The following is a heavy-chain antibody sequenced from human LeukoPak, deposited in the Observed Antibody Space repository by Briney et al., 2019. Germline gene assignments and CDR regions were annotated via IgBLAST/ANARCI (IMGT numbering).Heavy chain of an antibody. CDR1: GGSISSGDYY. Sequence: SETLSLTCTVSGGSISSGDYYWSWIRQPPGKGLEWIGYIYYSGSTYYNPSLKSRVTISVGTSKNQFSLKLSSVTAADTAVYYCARARQNAEWELDYWGQGTLVTVSS. CDR2: IYYSGST. J-gene: IGHJ4*02. D-gene: IGHD1-26*01. CDR3: ARARQNAEWELDY. V-gene: IGHV4-30-4*01.